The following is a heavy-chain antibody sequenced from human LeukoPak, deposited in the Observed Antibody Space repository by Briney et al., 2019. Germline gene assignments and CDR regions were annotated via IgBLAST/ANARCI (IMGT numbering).Heavy chain of an antibody. J-gene: IGHJ2*01. D-gene: IGHD3-10*01. V-gene: IGHV6-1*01. CDR3: ARDRVPDWYFDL. Sequence: SQTLSLTCAISGDSVSSNSVTWNWIRQSPSRGLEWLGRTYYRSTWYNDYAVSVRGRITVNPDTSKNQFSLQLNSVTPEDTAVYYCARDRVPDWYFDLWGRGTLVTVSS. CDR2: TYYRSTWYN. CDR1: GDSVSSNSVT.